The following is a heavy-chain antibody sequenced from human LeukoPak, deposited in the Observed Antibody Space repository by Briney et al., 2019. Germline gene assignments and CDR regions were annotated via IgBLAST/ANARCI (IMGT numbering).Heavy chain of an antibody. CDR1: GGSVNSYY. Sequence: SETLSLTCTVSGGSVNSYYLSWIRQPAGKGLEWIGRIYNGGTTNYNPSLKSRVTMSLDTAKNQVSLRLRSVTAADTAVYYCARDSGTTGEVKFDPWGQGSLVTVSS. CDR3: ARDSGTTGEVKFDP. CDR2: IYNGGTT. D-gene: IGHD3-10*01. J-gene: IGHJ5*02. V-gene: IGHV4-4*07.